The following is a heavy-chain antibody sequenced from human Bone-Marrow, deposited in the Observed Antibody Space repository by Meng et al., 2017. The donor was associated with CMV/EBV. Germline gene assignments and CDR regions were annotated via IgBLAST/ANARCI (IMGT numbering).Heavy chain of an antibody. V-gene: IGHV3-21*06. CDR2: ISSSSSYN. Sequence: GESLKISCAVSGFTFSSYALNWVRQAPGKGLEWVSTISSSSSYNYYADSVRGRFTISRDNSKNSLYLQMNRLKAEDTAVYCCARVSGDYAHHWGQGTLVTVSS. J-gene: IGHJ4*02. D-gene: IGHD4-17*01. CDR3: ARVSGDYAHH. CDR1: GFTFSSYA.